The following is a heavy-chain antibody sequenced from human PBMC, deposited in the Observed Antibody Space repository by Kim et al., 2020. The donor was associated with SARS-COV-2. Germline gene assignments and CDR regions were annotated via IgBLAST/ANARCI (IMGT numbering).Heavy chain of an antibody. Sequence: GGSLRLSCVASGFTFSAYAMHWVRQAPGKGLEMVSAVSTGGRETHYANSVKGRFIISRDNSQNIMYLQMGSLRADDMAVYYCARETSRAWGYRFGFDLWGEGTSVTVFS. CDR2: VSTGGRET. V-gene: IGHV3-64*01. D-gene: IGHD6-6*01. J-gene: IGHJ6*04. CDR1: GFTFSAYA. CDR3: ARETSRAWGYRFGFDL.